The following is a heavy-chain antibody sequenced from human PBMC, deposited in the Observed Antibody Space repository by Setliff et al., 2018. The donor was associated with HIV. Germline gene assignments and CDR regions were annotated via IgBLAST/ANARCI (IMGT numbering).Heavy chain of an antibody. CDR3: ARRPIKGYGPFDS. Sequence: PSETLSLTCTVSGGSISSSTYYWGWIRQPPGMGLEWIGGIYYRGSIYYNPSLKSRVTISVDTSKNQFSLKLTSVTAADTAVYYCARRPIKGYGPFDSWGPGTLVTVSS. CDR2: IYYRGSI. D-gene: IGHD2-15*01. J-gene: IGHJ4*02. CDR1: GGSISSSTYY. V-gene: IGHV4-39*01.